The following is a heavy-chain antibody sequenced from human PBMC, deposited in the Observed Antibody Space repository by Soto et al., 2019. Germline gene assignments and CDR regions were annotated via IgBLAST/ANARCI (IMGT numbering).Heavy chain of an antibody. Sequence: SETLSLTCTVSGGSISSGDYYWSWIRQPPGKGLEWIGYIYYSGSTYYNQSLKSRVTISVDTSKNQFSLKLSSVTAADTAVYYCARAVDFWSGYHDYWGQGTLVTVSS. CDR1: GGSISSGDYY. D-gene: IGHD3-3*01. CDR3: ARAVDFWSGYHDY. V-gene: IGHV4-30-4*01. CDR2: IYYSGST. J-gene: IGHJ4*02.